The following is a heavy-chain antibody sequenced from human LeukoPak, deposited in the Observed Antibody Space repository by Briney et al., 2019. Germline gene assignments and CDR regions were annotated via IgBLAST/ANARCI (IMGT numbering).Heavy chain of an antibody. CDR1: GFTFSSYW. Sequence: GGSLRLSCAASGFTFSSYWMSWVRQAPGKGLEWVANIKQDGSEKYYVDSVKGRFTISRDNAENSLYLQTNSLRAEDTAVYYCARVLAGLAAFDIWGQGTMVTVSS. CDR3: ARVLAGLAAFDI. CDR2: IKQDGSEK. V-gene: IGHV3-7*01. J-gene: IGHJ3*02.